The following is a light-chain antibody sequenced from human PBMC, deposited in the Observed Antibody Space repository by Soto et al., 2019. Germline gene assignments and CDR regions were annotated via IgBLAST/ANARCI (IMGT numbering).Light chain of an antibody. J-gene: IGLJ3*02. Sequence: QSVLTQPRSVSGSPGQSVTISCTGTNSDIGGYNYVSWYQQHPGKAPKVIIYDVSRRPSGVPDRFSGSKSGNTASLTISGLQAEDEADYYCCSYAGTYSFGVFGGGTKLTVL. CDR1: NSDIGGYNY. V-gene: IGLV2-11*01. CDR3: CSYAGTYSFGV. CDR2: DVS.